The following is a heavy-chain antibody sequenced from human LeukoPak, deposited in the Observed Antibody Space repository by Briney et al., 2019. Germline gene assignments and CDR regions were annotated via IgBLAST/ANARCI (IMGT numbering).Heavy chain of an antibody. CDR3: ARDPGDQPGRY. D-gene: IGHD2-2*01. CDR2: INPSGGST. Sequence: GASVKVSCTASAYTFTSYYMHWVRQAPGQGLEWMGIINPSGGSTSYAQKFQGRVTMTRDTSTSTVYMELSSLRSEDTAVYYCARDPGDQPGRYWGQGTLVTVSS. CDR1: AYTFTSYY. V-gene: IGHV1-46*01. J-gene: IGHJ4*02.